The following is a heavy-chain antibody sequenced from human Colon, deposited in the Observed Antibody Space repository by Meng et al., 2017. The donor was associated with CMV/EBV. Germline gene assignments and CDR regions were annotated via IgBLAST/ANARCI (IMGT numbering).Heavy chain of an antibody. CDR2: ISSTSGYI. CDR1: GFTFGDFS. CDR3: ARGTGFCTDEACYTFDS. D-gene: IGHD2-8*02. V-gene: IGHV3-21*01. Sequence: GESLKISCVCSGFTFGDFSMNWVRQAPGKGLEWGSSISSTSGYIYYADSVKGRFTVSRDNAKTSLYLEMNSLSPDDTAVFYCARGTGFCTDEACYTFDSWGQGTLVTVSS. J-gene: IGHJ4*02.